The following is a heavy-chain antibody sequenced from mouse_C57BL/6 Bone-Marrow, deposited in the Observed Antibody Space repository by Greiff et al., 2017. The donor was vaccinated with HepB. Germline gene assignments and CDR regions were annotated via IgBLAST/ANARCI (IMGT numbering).Heavy chain of an antibody. J-gene: IGHJ2*01. CDR1: GYTFTSYW. CDR2: IHPNSGST. D-gene: IGHD1-1*01. V-gene: IGHV1-64*01. Sequence: QVQLQQPGAELVKPGASVKLSCKASGYTFTSYWMHWVKQMPGQGLEWIGMIHPNSGSTNYNEKFKSKATLTVDKSSSTAYMQLSSLTSEDSAVYYYARWDYGSSYYFDYWGQGTTLTVSS. CDR3: ARWDYGSSYYFDY.